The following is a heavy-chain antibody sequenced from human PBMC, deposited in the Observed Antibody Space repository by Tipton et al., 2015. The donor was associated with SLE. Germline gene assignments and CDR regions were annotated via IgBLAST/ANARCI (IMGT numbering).Heavy chain of an antibody. Sequence: QSGAEVKKPGASVKVSCKASGYIFARYSMYWVRQAPGQGLEWMGTVGGGSPSYAQKFQGRVTMTRDTSTNTVHMEMSSLTSDDTAVYYCARCGSAPCKLDHWSQGTLVIVSS. CDR1: GYIFARYS. V-gene: IGHV1-46*01. CDR3: ARCGSAPCKLDH. D-gene: IGHD2/OR15-2a*01. CDR2: VGGGSP. J-gene: IGHJ5*02.